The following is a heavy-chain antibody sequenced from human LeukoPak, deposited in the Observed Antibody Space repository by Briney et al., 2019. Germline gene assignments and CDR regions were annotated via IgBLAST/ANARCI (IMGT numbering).Heavy chain of an antibody. CDR3: ARAVRAHPPADF. D-gene: IGHD3-3*01. V-gene: IGHV3-74*01. J-gene: IGHJ4*02. CDR2: VNSDGSST. Sequence: GGSLRLSCAASGFTFSSYWMHWVRQAPGRGLVWVSRVNSDGSSTTYADSVKGRSSISRDNAKNTLYLHMNSLRAEDTGVYYCARAVRAHPPADFWGQGTLVTVSS. CDR1: GFTFSSYW.